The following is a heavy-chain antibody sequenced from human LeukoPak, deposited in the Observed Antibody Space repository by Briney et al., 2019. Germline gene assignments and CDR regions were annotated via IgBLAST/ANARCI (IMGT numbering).Heavy chain of an antibody. D-gene: IGHD5-18*01. J-gene: IGHJ4*02. CDR1: GGTFSGYA. CDR2: IIPIFGTA. V-gene: IGHV1-69*05. CDR3: ARDRGIQLWSESFDY. Sequence: SVKVSCKASGGTFSGYAISGVRQAPGQGLEWMGRIIPIFGTANYAQKFQGRVTITTDESTSTAYMELSSLRSEDTAVYYCARDRGIQLWSESFDYWGQGTLVTVSS.